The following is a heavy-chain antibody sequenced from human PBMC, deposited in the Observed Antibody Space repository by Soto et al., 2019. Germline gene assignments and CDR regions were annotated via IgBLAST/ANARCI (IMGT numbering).Heavy chain of an antibody. CDR3: ARDMEDTAMVTGWFDP. D-gene: IGHD5-18*01. Sequence: ASVKVSCKASGGTFSSYAISWVRQAPGQGLEWMGGIIPIFGTANYAQKFQGRVTITADESTSTAYMELSSLRSEDTAVYYCARDMEDTAMVTGWFDPWGDGTPFPVSP. J-gene: IGHJ5*02. V-gene: IGHV1-69*13. CDR1: GGTFSSYA. CDR2: IIPIFGTA.